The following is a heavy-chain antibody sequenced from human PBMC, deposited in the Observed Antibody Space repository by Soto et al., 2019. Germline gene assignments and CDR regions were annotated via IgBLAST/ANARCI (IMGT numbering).Heavy chain of an antibody. CDR1: GFTFSNFA. Sequence: PGGSLRLSCAASGFTFSNFAMTWVRQAPGEGLEWVSSISGADDYTYYADYVKGRFTISRDNFKSAVHLQMNSLRAEDTAIYYCAKGKISTTTYTSFDSWGRGTLVTVSS. CDR2: ISGADDYT. V-gene: IGHV3-23*01. CDR3: AKGKISTTTYTSFDS. J-gene: IGHJ5*01. D-gene: IGHD1-26*01.